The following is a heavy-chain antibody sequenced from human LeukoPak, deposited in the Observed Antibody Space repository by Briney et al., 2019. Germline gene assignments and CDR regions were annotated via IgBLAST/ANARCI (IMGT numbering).Heavy chain of an antibody. J-gene: IGHJ6*03. V-gene: IGHV1-2*02. CDR2: INPNSGGT. Sequence: ASVKVSCKASGYIFTAYYMYWVRQAPGQGLEWMGWINPNSGGTNYAQKFQGRVTMTTDTSISTAYMELSRLRSDDTAVYYCARETSQKGAHYMDVWGKGTTVTISS. D-gene: IGHD3-16*01. CDR1: GYIFTAYY. CDR3: ARETSQKGAHYMDV.